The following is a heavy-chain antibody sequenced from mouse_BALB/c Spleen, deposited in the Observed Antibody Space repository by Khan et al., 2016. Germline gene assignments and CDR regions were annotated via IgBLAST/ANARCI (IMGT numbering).Heavy chain of an antibody. CDR3: ARSPYDYDVGFSY. V-gene: IGHV14-3*02. CDR2: IDPATGNT. Sequence: VQLKESGAELVKPGASAKLSCTASGFNIKDTYMHWVKRRPEQGLDGIGRIDPATGNTKYDPKFQGKATKTPAPSSNTAYLQLSSLTSEDTAVYYCARSPYDYDVGFSYWGQGTLVTVSA. D-gene: IGHD2-4*01. CDR1: GFNIKDTY. J-gene: IGHJ3*01.